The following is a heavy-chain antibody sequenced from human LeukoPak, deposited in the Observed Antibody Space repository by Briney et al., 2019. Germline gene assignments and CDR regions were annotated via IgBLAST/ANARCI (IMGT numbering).Heavy chain of an antibody. CDR2: ISYDGSNK. D-gene: IGHD2-8*01. CDR3: AKVLGGVLMVYAPMDV. J-gene: IGHJ6*04. Sequence: GGSLRLSCAASGFTFSSYGMHWVRQAPGKGLEWVAVISYDGSNKYYADSVKGRFTISRDNSKNTLYLQMNSLRAEDTAVYYCAKVLGGVLMVYAPMDVWGKGTTVTVSS. CDR1: GFTFSSYG. V-gene: IGHV3-30*18.